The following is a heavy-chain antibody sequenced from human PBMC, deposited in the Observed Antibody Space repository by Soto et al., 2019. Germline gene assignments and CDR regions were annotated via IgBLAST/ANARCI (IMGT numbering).Heavy chain of an antibody. J-gene: IGHJ4*02. D-gene: IGHD5-12*01. CDR1: GHTFFSFG. Sequence: ASVKVSCKASGHTFFSFGIGWVRQAPGQGLEWMGWISGYNGDTNYAQNLQGRVTVTTDTSTSTAYVELRNLRSDDTAVYYCATDSGYNIVARYWGQGTLVTV. V-gene: IGHV1-18*01. CDR2: ISGYNGDT. CDR3: ATDSGYNIVARY.